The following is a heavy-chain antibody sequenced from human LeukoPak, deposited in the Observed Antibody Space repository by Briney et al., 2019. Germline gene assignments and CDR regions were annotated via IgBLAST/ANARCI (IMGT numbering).Heavy chain of an antibody. CDR2: IYSGGST. Sequence: GGSLRLSCAASGFTVSYNYMSWVRQAPGKGLEWVSVIYSGGSTYYADSVKGRFTISGDNSKNTLYFQMNSLRAEDTAVYYCASTPPRYLGYFDYWGQGTLVTVSS. V-gene: IGHV3-53*01. J-gene: IGHJ4*02. CDR1: GFTVSYNY. CDR3: ASTPPRYLGYFDY. D-gene: IGHD3-9*01.